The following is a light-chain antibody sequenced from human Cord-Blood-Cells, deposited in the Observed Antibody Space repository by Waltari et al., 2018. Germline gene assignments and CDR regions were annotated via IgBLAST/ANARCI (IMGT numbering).Light chain of an antibody. CDR2: GAS. V-gene: IGKV3-15*01. Sequence: STRAKQMVSYNLSWYQQKPDQAPMLLNYGASTRAAGIPARISSSWSATEFTLTSSSLQSEDVAVYYCQQYNNWPWTFGQGTKVEIK. CDR1: QMVSYN. CDR3: QQYNNWPWT. J-gene: IGKJ1*01.